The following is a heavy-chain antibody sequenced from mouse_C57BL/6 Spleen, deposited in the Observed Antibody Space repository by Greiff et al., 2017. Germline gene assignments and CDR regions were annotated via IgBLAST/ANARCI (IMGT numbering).Heavy chain of an antibody. V-gene: IGHV1-55*01. Sequence: VQLQQPGAELVKPGASVKMSCKASGYTCTSYWITWVKQRPGQGLEWIGDIYPGSGSTNYNEKFKSKATLTVDTSSSTAYMQLSSLTSEDSAVYYCARNSPFITTVSGYWGQGTTLTVSS. CDR3: ARNSPFITTVSGY. CDR2: IYPGSGST. J-gene: IGHJ2*01. CDR1: GYTCTSYW. D-gene: IGHD1-1*01.